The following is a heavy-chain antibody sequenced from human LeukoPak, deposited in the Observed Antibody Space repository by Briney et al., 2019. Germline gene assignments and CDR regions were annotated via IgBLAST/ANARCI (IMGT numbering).Heavy chain of an antibody. Sequence: PSETLSLTCTVSGDSISSRSYYWGWIRQPPGKGLEWIGSIYYSGSTYYNPSLKSRVTISLDTSKNQFSLKLSSVTAADTAVYYCARQYSDILTGYHRGELYWYFDLWGRGTLVTVSS. V-gene: IGHV4-39*01. CDR1: GDSISSRSYY. CDR2: IYYSGST. D-gene: IGHD3-9*01. J-gene: IGHJ2*01. CDR3: ARQYSDILTGYHRGELYWYFDL.